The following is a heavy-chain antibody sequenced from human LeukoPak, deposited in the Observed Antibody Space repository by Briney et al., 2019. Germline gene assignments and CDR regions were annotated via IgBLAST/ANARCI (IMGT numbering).Heavy chain of an antibody. Sequence: PGGSLRLSCAASGFTFSSYAMGWVRQAPGKGLEWVSVISGSSGNTYFADSVRGRFTISRDNSKNTLYLQMSSLRAEDTAVYYCARDLRISGCSDYWGQGTLVSVSS. D-gene: IGHD5-12*01. CDR2: ISGSSGNT. CDR1: GFTFSSYA. J-gene: IGHJ4*02. CDR3: ARDLRISGCSDY. V-gene: IGHV3-23*01.